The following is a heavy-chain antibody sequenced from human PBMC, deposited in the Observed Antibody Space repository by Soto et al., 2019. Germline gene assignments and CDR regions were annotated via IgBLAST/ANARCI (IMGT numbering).Heavy chain of an antibody. CDR2: ISKSDYT. Sequence: PGGSLRLSCTVSGFAFSNYGINWVRQAPGKGLEWVSSISKSDYTYYSDPVKGRFTISRDNAKNSVSLQMNTLRVEDTAVYYCAREDSIIIPAVSDFWGQGTLVTVSS. CDR3: AREDSIIIPAVSDF. CDR1: GFAFSNYG. V-gene: IGHV3-21*01. J-gene: IGHJ4*02. D-gene: IGHD2-2*01.